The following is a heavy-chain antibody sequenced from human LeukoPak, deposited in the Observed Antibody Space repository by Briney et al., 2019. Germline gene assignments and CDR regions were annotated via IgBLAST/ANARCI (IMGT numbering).Heavy chain of an antibody. Sequence: SETLSLTCAVYGGSFSDYYWSWLRQPPGKGLEWIGEINHSGNTYYNPSLKSRVTVSVDTSKNQFSLKLDSVTAADTAVYYCARTVGIVVIPGVQEDAYFGNWGQGTLVTVSS. D-gene: IGHD2-2*01. V-gene: IGHV4-34*01. CDR3: ARTVGIVVIPGVQEDAYFGN. J-gene: IGHJ4*02. CDR1: GGSFSDYY. CDR2: INHSGNT.